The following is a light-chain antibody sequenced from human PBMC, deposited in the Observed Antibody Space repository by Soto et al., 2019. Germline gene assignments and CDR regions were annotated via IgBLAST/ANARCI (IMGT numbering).Light chain of an antibody. J-gene: IGKJ1*01. Sequence: DIPMTQSPSTLSASLGDRVNITCRASQNINSWLAWYQQKPGKAPNLLIYKASSLENGVPSRFSGSGSGTESTLTIRSLQPEEFATYYCQQYKSYWTFGQGTKLDIK. CDR3: QQYKSYWT. V-gene: IGKV1-5*03. CDR1: QNINSW. CDR2: KAS.